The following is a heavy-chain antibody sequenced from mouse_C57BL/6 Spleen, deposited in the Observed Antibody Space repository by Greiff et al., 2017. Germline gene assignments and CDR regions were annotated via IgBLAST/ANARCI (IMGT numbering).Heavy chain of an antibody. D-gene: IGHD1-1*01. CDR2: ISGGGGNT. CDR3: ARTTVVAMEYFDV. J-gene: IGHJ1*03. Sequence: EVKVEESGGGLVKPGGSLKLSCAASGFTFSSYTMSWVRQTPEKRLEWVATISGGGGNTYYPDSVKGRFTISRDNAKNTLYLQMSSLRSEDTALYYCARTTVVAMEYFDVWGTGTTVTVSS. CDR1: GFTFSSYT. V-gene: IGHV5-9*01.